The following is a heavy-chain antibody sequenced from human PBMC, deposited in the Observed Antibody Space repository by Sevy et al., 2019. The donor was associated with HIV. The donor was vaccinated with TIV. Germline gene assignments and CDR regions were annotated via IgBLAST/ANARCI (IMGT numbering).Heavy chain of an antibody. D-gene: IGHD3-3*01. CDR3: ARVVTSEYYDFWSGYLNPYYYYGMDV. CDR2: IWYDGSNK. J-gene: IGHJ6*02. CDR1: GFTFSSYG. V-gene: IGHV3-33*01. Sequence: GGSLRLSCAASGFTFSSYGMHWVRQAPGKGLEWVAVIWYDGSNKYYADSVKGRFPISRKNSKNTRYRQMNGLRAEETAVYYCARVVTSEYYDFWSGYLNPYYYYGMDVWGQGTTVTVSS.